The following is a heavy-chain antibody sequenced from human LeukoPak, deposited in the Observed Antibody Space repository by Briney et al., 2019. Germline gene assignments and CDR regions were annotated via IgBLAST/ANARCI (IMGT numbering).Heavy chain of an antibody. J-gene: IGHJ3*02. Sequence: SEILSLTCTVSGGSISSYYWSWIRQPAGKGLEWIGRIYTSGSTNYNPSLKSRVTISVDTSKNQFSLKLSSVTAADTAVYYCAREGRCSSTSCYTGDAFDIWGQGTMVTVSS. CDR3: AREGRCSSTSCYTGDAFDI. D-gene: IGHD2-2*02. CDR1: GGSISSYY. V-gene: IGHV4-4*07. CDR2: IYTSGST.